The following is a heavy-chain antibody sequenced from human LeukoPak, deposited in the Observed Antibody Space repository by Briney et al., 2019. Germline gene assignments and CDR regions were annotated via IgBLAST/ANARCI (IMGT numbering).Heavy chain of an antibody. Sequence: GGSLRLSCAASGFTFSGSALHWVRQASGKGLEWVGRIRSTANGYATAYAASVKGRFTISRDDSKNTAYLQMDSLNTEDTAVYYCTGNYYGSGSYADFDYWGQGTLVTVSS. CDR3: TGNYYGSGSYADFDY. V-gene: IGHV3-73*01. CDR2: IRSTANGYAT. D-gene: IGHD3-10*01. CDR1: GFTFSGSA. J-gene: IGHJ4*02.